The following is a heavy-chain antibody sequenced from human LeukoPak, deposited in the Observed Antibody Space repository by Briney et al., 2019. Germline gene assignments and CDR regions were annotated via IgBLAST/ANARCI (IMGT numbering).Heavy chain of an antibody. CDR2: IKQDGSEK. CDR1: GFTFSSYW. J-gene: IGHJ4*02. V-gene: IGHV3-7*01. D-gene: IGHD6-13*01. Sequence: GGSLRLSCAASGFTFSSYWMSWVRQAPGMGLEWVANIKQDGSEKYYVDSVKGRFTISRDNAKNSLYLQMNSLRAEDTAVYYCASIAAASYFDYWGQGTLVTVSS. CDR3: ASIAAASYFDY.